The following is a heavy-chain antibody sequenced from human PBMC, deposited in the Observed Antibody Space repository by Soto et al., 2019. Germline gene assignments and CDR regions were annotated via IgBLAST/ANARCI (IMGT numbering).Heavy chain of an antibody. V-gene: IGHV3-66*01. CDR2: ISNRGDT. D-gene: IGHD2-15*01. Sequence: EVQLVESGGGLVQPGGSLRLSCTASGFIVSDTYVNWVRQAPGKGLEWVSVISNRGDTHYADSVRGGCSLSRDISDNTLHLQMNNLRVEDTAVYYCAREPRYCRGGSCSITGDAYDIWGQGTMVTVSS. CDR1: GFIVSDTY. J-gene: IGHJ3*02. CDR3: AREPRYCRGGSCSITGDAYDI.